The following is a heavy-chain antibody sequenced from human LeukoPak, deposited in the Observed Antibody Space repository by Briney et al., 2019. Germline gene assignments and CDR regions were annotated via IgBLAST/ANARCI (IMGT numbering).Heavy chain of an antibody. V-gene: IGHV1-69*13. CDR2: IIPIFGTA. D-gene: IGHD3-22*01. CDR1: GGTFSSYA. Sequence: ASVNVSCKASGGTFSSYAISRVRQAPGQGLEWMGGIIPIFGTANYAQKFQGRVTITADESTSTAYMKLSSLRSEDTAVYYCARDKVYDSSGYYPYGMDVWGQGTTVTVSS. J-gene: IGHJ6*02. CDR3: ARDKVYDSSGYYPYGMDV.